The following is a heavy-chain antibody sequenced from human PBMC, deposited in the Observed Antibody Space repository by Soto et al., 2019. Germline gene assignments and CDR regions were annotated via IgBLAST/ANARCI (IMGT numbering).Heavy chain of an antibody. CDR3: ARDKGRYDSGMDV. D-gene: IGHD3-9*01. CDR1: GGSISSYD. Sequence: SETLSLTYTVAGGSISSYDGSWIRQSPGKGLEWIGYIFYSGSTKYNPSLKSRVTISVDTSKTHFSLNLSSVTAADTTVYYCARDKGRYDSGMDVWGQGTTVTVAS. CDR2: IFYSGST. V-gene: IGHV4-59*01. J-gene: IGHJ6*02.